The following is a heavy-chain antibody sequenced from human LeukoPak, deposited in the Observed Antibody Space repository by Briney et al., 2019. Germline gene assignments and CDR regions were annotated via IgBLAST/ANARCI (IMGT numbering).Heavy chain of an antibody. Sequence: GGSLRLSCAAFGFTVSSNYMSWVRQAPGKGLEWVSVIYPDGSTYYADSVKGRFTISRDNSKNTLYLQMNSLRAEDTAVYYCATCTWLHYFDHWGQGTLVTVSS. CDR3: ATCTWLHYFDH. CDR2: IYPDGST. D-gene: IGHD2-8*01. CDR1: GFTVSSNY. J-gene: IGHJ4*02. V-gene: IGHV3-53*01.